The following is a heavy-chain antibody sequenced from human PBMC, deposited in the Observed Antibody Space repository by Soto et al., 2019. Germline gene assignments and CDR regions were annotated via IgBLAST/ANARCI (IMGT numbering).Heavy chain of an antibody. CDR2: IYSDGSAT. D-gene: IGHD4-17*01. Sequence: EVQLVESGGGLVEPGGSLRLSCAASGFTFSYYWMHWVRQTPEKGLVWVARIYSDGSATTYADSVKGRFTISRDNSKNTLYRQMKSLRADDTAVYYCARGNYGGFDYWGQGTLVTVSS. CDR3: ARGNYGGFDY. J-gene: IGHJ4*02. CDR1: GFTFSYYW. V-gene: IGHV3-74*03.